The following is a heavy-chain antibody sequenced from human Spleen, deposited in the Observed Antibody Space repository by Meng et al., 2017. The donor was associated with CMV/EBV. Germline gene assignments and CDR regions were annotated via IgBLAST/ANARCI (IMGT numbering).Heavy chain of an antibody. CDR3: ARHQRSLFGVVL. V-gene: IGHV5-51*01. Sequence: FKGSGSSFTTYWIGWVRQMPGKGLEWMVIIYPGDSDTRYSPSSQGQVTISVDKSISTAYLQWSSLKASDTAMYYCARHQRSLFGVVLWGQGTLVTVSS. D-gene: IGHD3-3*01. J-gene: IGHJ4*02. CDR1: GSSFTTYW. CDR2: IYPGDSDT.